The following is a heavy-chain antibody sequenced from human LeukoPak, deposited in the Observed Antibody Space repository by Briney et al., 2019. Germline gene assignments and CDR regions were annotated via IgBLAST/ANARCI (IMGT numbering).Heavy chain of an antibody. CDR2: INSDAGST. CDR3: ARVQGHPPNGLDV. CDR1: GFTFSSYW. V-gene: IGHV3-74*01. Sequence: GESLRLSCAASGFTFSSYWMHWVRQAPGKGLVWVSRINSDAGSTSYADSVKGRFTISRDNAKNTLYLQMNSLRAEDTAVYYCARVQGHPPNGLDVWAKGQWSPSPQ. J-gene: IGHJ3*01. D-gene: IGHD2-8*01.